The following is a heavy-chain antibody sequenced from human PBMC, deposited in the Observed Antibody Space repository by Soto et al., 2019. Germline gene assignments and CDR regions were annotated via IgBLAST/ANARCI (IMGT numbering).Heavy chain of an antibody. D-gene: IGHD3-16*02. V-gene: IGHV1-69*11. CDR3: ARWPQPRYTADPYAVDV. CDR2: IVPSLDTT. J-gene: IGHJ6*02. Sequence: SVKVSCKASGDTLYNYAFSWVRQAPGQGLEWMGMIVPSLDTTNYAQKFQARVTITADEVTSTAYMELRSLRSEDTAVYYCARWPQPRYTADPYAVDVWGQGTRVTVSS. CDR1: GDTLYNYA.